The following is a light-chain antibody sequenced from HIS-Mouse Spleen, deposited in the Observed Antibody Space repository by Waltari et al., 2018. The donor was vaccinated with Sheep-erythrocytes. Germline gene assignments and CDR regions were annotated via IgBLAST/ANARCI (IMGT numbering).Light chain of an antibody. V-gene: IGLV2-11*01. J-gene: IGLJ1*01. CDR3: CSYAGSYNHV. CDR1: SSDVGGYNY. Sequence: QSVLTQPRSVSGSPGQSVTISCPGTSSDVGGYNYVSWYQQHPGKAPKLMIYDVSKRPSGVPDRFSGSKSGNTASLTISGLQAEDEADYYCCSYAGSYNHVFATGTKVTVL. CDR2: DVS.